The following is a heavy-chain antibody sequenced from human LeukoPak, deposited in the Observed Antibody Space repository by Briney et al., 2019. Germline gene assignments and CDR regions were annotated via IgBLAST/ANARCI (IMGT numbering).Heavy chain of an antibody. J-gene: IGHJ4*02. D-gene: IGHD2-15*01. Sequence: GGSLRLSCAASGFTFSNYWMTWVRQAPGKGLEWVASIKQDGSEKYYVDSVKGRFTISRDNAKNSLYLQMNSLRDEDTAVYFCARNRDSGGSPPFEYWGQGTPVTVSS. CDR3: ARNRDSGGSPPFEY. V-gene: IGHV3-7*01. CDR1: GFTFSNYW. CDR2: IKQDGSEK.